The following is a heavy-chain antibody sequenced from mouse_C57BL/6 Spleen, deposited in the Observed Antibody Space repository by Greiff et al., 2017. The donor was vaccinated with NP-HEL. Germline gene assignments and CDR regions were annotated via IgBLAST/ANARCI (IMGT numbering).Heavy chain of an antibody. V-gene: IGHV1-59*01. Sequence: QVQLQQPGAELVRPGTSVKLSCKASGYTFTSYWMHWVKQRPGQGLEWIGVIDPSDSYTNYNQKFKGKATLTVDTSSSTAYMQLSSLTSEDSAVFYCARAYYSNYSYYFDYWGQGTTLTVSS. CDR2: IDPSDSYT. CDR3: ARAYYSNYSYYFDY. CDR1: GYTFTSYW. J-gene: IGHJ2*01. D-gene: IGHD2-5*01.